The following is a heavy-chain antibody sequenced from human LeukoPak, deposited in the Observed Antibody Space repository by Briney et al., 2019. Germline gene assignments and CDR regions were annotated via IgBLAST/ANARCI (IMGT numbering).Heavy chain of an antibody. CDR2: IYSGGST. CDR1: GFTVSSNY. D-gene: IGHD2-2*01. J-gene: IGHJ4*02. Sequence: GGSLRLSCAGSGFTVSSNYMSWVRQAPGKGLEWVSVIYSGGSTYYADSVKGRFTISRDNSKNTLYLQMNSLRAEDTAVYYCARIVTGYCGTSGCRSRHSDYWGQGTLVTVSS. V-gene: IGHV3-53*01. CDR3: ARIVTGYCGTSGCRSRHSDY.